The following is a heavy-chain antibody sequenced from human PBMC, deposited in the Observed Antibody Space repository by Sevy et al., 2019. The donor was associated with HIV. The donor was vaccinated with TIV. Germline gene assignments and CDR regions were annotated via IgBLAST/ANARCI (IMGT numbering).Heavy chain of an antibody. V-gene: IGHV4-59*08. CDR1: GGSITSLY. Sequence: SETLSLTCTVSGGSITSLYWNWIRQPPGKGLEWIANIYYNGHINYNPSLKSRVTLSLDTSKNQFSLRLSSVAAADTAMYYCAGENAWGRGYSRGQGTLVTVSS. D-gene: IGHD1-26*01. CDR3: AGENAWGRGYS. CDR2: IYYNGHI. J-gene: IGHJ5*01.